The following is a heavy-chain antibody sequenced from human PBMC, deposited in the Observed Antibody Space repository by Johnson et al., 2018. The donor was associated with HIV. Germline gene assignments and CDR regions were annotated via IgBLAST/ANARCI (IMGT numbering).Heavy chain of an antibody. J-gene: IGHJ3*02. V-gene: IGHV3-7*02. D-gene: IGHD7-27*01. Sequence: VLLVESGGGLAQPGGSLRLSCAASGFSFSSYWMTWVRQAPGKGLEWVANIKQDGSETHYVDSVKGRFTISRDNAKNYMYLQLNSRRAEDTSLYYFAKTTRGNWGSCFDIWGRGTMVTVSS. CDR1: GFSFSSYW. CDR3: AKTTRGNWGSCFDI. CDR2: IKQDGSET.